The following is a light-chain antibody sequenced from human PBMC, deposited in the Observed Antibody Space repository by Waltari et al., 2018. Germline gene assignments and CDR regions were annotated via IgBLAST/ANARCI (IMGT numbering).Light chain of an antibody. CDR1: SSDVGGYNY. V-gene: IGLV2-14*03. Sequence: QSALTKPASVSGSPGQSITITCTGTSSDVGGYNYVSWYQQHPGKAPDLMTYDVSNRPSGVSNRFSGSKSGNTASLTISGLQAEDEADYYCSSYTSSSTPVVFGGGTKLTVL. J-gene: IGLJ2*01. CDR3: SSYTSSSTPVV. CDR2: DVS.